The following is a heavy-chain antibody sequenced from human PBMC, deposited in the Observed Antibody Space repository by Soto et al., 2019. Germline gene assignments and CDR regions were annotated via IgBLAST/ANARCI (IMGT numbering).Heavy chain of an antibody. CDR3: ARSRGYGSGSYDAFDI. D-gene: IGHD3-10*01. V-gene: IGHV1-69*02. J-gene: IGHJ3*02. Sequence: QAQLVQSGAEVKKPGSSVKVSCKASGGTFSSYTISWVRQAPGQGLEWMGRIIPILGIANYAQKFQGRVTITADKSTSTAYMELSSLRSEDTAVYYCARSRGYGSGSYDAFDIWGQGTMVTVSS. CDR1: GGTFSSYT. CDR2: IIPILGIA.